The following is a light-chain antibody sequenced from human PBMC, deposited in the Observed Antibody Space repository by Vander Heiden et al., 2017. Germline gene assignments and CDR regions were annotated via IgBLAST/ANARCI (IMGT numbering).Light chain of an antibody. CDR2: GAS. CDR3: QQDGSSPYT. V-gene: IGKV3-20*01. Sequence: ELVLTQSPGTLSLSPGERATLSCRASQSVSSSYLAWYQQKPGQAPRLLIYGASSRATGIPDRFSGSGSGTDFTLTISRLEPEEFAVYYCQQDGSSPYTFGQGTKMEIK. J-gene: IGKJ2*01. CDR1: QSVSSSY.